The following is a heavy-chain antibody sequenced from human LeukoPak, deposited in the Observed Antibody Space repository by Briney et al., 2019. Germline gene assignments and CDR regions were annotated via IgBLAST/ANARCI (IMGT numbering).Heavy chain of an antibody. D-gene: IGHD4-17*01. V-gene: IGHV3-48*03. CDR2: ISSSGSTI. CDR1: GFTFSSYE. J-gene: IGHJ6*02. Sequence: PGGSLRLSCAASGFTFSSYEMNWVRQAPGKGLELVSYISSSGSTIYYADSVKGRFTISRDNAKNSLYLQMNSLRAEDTAVYYCARDDYGGYYYYYGMDVWGQGTTVTVSS. CDR3: ARDDYGGYYYYYGMDV.